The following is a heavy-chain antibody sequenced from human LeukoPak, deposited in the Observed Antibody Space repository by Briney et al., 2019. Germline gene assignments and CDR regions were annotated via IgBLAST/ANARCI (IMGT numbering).Heavy chain of an antibody. D-gene: IGHD3-22*01. Sequence: SETLSLTCTVSSGSISSYYWSWIRQPPGKGLEWIGYIYYSGSTYYNPSLKSRVTISVDTSKNQFSLKLSSVTAADTAVYYCARACGDSSGYYYDYWGQGTLVTVSS. J-gene: IGHJ4*02. CDR1: SGSISSYY. CDR3: ARACGDSSGYYYDY. V-gene: IGHV4-59*12. CDR2: IYYSGST.